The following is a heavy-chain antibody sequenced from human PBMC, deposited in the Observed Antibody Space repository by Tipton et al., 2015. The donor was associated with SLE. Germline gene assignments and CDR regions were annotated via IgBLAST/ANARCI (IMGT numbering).Heavy chain of an antibody. CDR2: ISNSGTYI. D-gene: IGHD3-10*01. CDR3: SRDLVIDY. J-gene: IGHJ4*02. Sequence: GSLRLSCAASGFTFSSYSMNWVRQAPGKGMECVSSISNSGTYIHYADSVKGRFTISRDNAKNSLFLQMTSLRAEDTATYYCSRDLVIDYWGQGALVSVSS. CDR1: GFTFSSYS. V-gene: IGHV3-21*01.